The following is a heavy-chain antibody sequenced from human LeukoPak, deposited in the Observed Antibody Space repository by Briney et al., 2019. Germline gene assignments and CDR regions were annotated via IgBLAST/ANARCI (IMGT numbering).Heavy chain of an antibody. Sequence: PGGSLRLSCAASGFTFSDYYMSWVRQVPGKGLEWVSGINWNGGGTAYADSVRGRFTISRDNAKNSLYLQMNSLRAEDTAVYYCARGPFTYYYDSSGYTSVYFDYWGQGTLVTVSS. CDR3: ARGPFTYYYDSSGYTSVYFDY. J-gene: IGHJ4*02. CDR1: GFTFSDYY. D-gene: IGHD3-22*01. CDR2: INWNGGGT. V-gene: IGHV3-20*04.